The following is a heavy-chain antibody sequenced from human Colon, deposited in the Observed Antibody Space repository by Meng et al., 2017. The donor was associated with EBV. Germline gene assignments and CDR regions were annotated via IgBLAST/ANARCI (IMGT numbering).Heavy chain of an antibody. D-gene: IGHD5-18*01. J-gene: IGHJ4*02. Sequence: QLQLQGSGPGLVKPSATLSLTCTVSGGSISSSSYSCAWIRQPPGKGLEWIGGISYGGSTSYNPSLKSRVTISIDTSKNQFSLSLTSVTAADTAIYYCARGIQIWHEIDYWGQGTLVTVSS. V-gene: IGHV4-39*07. CDR2: ISYGGST. CDR1: GGSISSSSYS. CDR3: ARGIQIWHEIDY.